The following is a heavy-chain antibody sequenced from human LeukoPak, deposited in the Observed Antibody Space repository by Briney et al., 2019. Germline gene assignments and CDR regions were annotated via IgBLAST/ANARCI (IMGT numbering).Heavy chain of an antibody. J-gene: IGHJ4*02. D-gene: IGHD3-22*01. V-gene: IGHV4-38-2*02. CDR1: GYSISSGYY. Sequence: SETLSLTCNVSGYSISSGYYWGWIRQPPGKGLEWIGNIYHSGSTYYNPSLKSRVTISVDTSKNQFSLKLSSVTAADTAVYYCARPYYYDSSGYSDQWGQGTLVTVSS. CDR2: IYHSGST. CDR3: ARPYYYDSSGYSDQ.